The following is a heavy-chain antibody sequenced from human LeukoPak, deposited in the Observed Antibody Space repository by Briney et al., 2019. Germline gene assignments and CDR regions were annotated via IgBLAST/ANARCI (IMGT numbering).Heavy chain of an antibody. Sequence: GASVKVSCKGSGYTFTGYYMHWVRQAPGQGLEWMGRINPNSGGTNYAQKFQGRVTPTRDTSISTAYMELSRLRSDDTAVYYCARDFLVPAAPYNWFDPWGQGTLVTVSS. J-gene: IGHJ5*02. D-gene: IGHD2-2*01. CDR1: GYTFTGYY. V-gene: IGHV1-2*06. CDR3: ARDFLVPAAPYNWFDP. CDR2: INPNSGGT.